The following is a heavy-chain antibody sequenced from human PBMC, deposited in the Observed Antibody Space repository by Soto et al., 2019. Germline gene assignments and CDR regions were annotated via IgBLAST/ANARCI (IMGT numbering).Heavy chain of an antibody. CDR3: ARDGYNWNYVGGYYYYGMDV. Sequence: PSETLSLTCAVSGGSISSSNWWSFVRQPPGKGLEWIGEIYHSGSTNYNPSLKSRVTISVDKSKNQFSLKLSSVTAADTVVYYCARDGYNWNYVGGYYYYGMDVWGQGTTVTVSS. CDR1: GGSISSSNW. V-gene: IGHV4-4*02. CDR2: IYHSGST. D-gene: IGHD1-7*01. J-gene: IGHJ6*02.